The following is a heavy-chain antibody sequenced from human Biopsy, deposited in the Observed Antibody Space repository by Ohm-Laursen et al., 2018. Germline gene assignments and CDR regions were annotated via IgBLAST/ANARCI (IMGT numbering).Heavy chain of an antibody. J-gene: IGHJ4*02. D-gene: IGHD3-10*01. CDR1: GGSISSGGSY. CDR3: ARHSFGSGRDF. CDR2: IFNSANT. Sequence: TLSLTCTVSGGSISSGGSYWSWIRQRPGKGLERIGYIFNSANTYPNPSLKSQITISVDTSKKQFFLKLTSVTAPDTTVYYCARHSFGSGRDFWGQGTLVTVSS. V-gene: IGHV4-31*01.